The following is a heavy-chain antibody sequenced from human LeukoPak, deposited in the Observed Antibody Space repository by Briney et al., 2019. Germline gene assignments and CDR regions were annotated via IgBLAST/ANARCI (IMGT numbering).Heavy chain of an antibody. D-gene: IGHD5-18*01. CDR2: INHSGST. Sequence: PSETLSLTCAVYGGSFSGYYWSWIRQPPGKGLEWVGEINHSGSTNYNPSLKSRVTISVDTSKNQFSLKLSSVTAADTAVYYCARVSAVVDTAMPFDYWGQGTLVTVSS. CDR1: GGSFSGYY. J-gene: IGHJ4*02. V-gene: IGHV4-34*01. CDR3: ARVSAVVDTAMPFDY.